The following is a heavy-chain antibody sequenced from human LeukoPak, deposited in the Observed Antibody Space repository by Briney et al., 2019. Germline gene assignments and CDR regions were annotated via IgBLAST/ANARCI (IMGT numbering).Heavy chain of an antibody. D-gene: IGHD7-27*01. CDR3: ARESSSLAGDY. V-gene: IGHV3-21*01. CDR1: GFTFSTYS. J-gene: IGHJ4*02. CDR2: ISSSSSYI. Sequence: GGSLRLSCAASGFTFSTYSMNWVRQAPGKGLEWVSSISSSSSYIYYADSVKGRFTISRDNAKNSLYLQMNSLRAEDTAVYYCARESSSLAGDYWGQGTLVTVSS.